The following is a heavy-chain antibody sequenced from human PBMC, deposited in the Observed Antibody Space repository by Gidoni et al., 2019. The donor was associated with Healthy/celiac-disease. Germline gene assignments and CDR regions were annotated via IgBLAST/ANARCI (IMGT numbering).Heavy chain of an antibody. CDR3: AKARAIRGVVVAAPTGYYYYMDV. D-gene: IGHD2-15*01. V-gene: IGHV3-23*01. J-gene: IGHJ6*03. CDR1: GFHFSSYA. CDR2: SSGSGGST. Sequence: EVQLFESGGGLVQPGGSLRLSCAASGFHFSSYAMSWVRQAPGKGLEWVSASSGSGGSTYYADSVKGRFTISRDNSKNTLYLQMNSLRAEDTAVYYCAKARAIRGVVVAAPTGYYYYMDVWGKGTTVTVSS.